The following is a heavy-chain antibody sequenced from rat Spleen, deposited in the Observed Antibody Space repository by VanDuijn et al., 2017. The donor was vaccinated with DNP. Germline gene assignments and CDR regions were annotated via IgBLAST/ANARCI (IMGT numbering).Heavy chain of an antibody. Sequence: EVQLVESGGDLVQPGRSLKLSCVASEITFSNYWMTWIRQVPGKGLEWIASIANGGGGTYYPHSVRGRFTISRDDAKNTLYLQMNSLRSEDTAAYFCTRDLHFGYNYAFDYWGQGVMVSVSS. V-gene: IGHV5-31*01. CDR3: TRDLHFGYNYAFDY. J-gene: IGHJ2*01. CDR2: IANGGGGT. D-gene: IGHD1-4*01. CDR1: EITFSNYW.